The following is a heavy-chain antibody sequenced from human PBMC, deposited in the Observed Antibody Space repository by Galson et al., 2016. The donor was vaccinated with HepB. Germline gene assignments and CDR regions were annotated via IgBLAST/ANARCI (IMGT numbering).Heavy chain of an antibody. CDR2: INPNSGGA. D-gene: IGHD6-13*01. V-gene: IGHV1-2*04. CDR3: ARAVGIAAAEGYFQH. CDR1: GYTFTGYY. Sequence: SVKVSCKASGYTFTGYYMHWVRQAPGQGLEWMGWINPNSGGANYTQKFQGWVTMTRDTSISTAYMELSRLRSDDTAVYFCARAVGIAAAEGYFQHWGQGTLVTVSS. J-gene: IGHJ1*01.